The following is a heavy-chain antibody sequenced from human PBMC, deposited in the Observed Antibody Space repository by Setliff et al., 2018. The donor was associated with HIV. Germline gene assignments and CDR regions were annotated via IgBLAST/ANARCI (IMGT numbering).Heavy chain of an antibody. CDR1: GASISNSNSY. V-gene: IGHV4-39*07. D-gene: IGHD3-22*01. CDR3: ARDFRYDTSGSLTGYGLDV. Sequence: SETLSLTCSVYGASISNSNSYWGWIRQTPGKGLEWIGTIYYSGSTHYNPSLKSRLTISVDMSKNQLSLKLSSVTAADTAVYYCARDFRYDTSGSLTGYGLDVWGQGTTVTVSS. J-gene: IGHJ6*02. CDR2: IYYSGST.